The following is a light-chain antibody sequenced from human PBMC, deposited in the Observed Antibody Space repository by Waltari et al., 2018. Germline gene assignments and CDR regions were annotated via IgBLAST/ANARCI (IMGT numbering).Light chain of an antibody. CDR1: RGSITSDF. Sequence: NFVLTQPHSVSGSPGRTVTISCTRSRGSITSDFVQWYRLRPGSAPTTIIYKDNQRPSGFPDRFSGSIDTSSNSSSRTSSGRTTEDEADYYCQTCDTTVLIFGGRTQLTVL. CDR3: QTCDTTVLI. J-gene: IGLJ2*01. CDR2: KDN. V-gene: IGLV6-57*04.